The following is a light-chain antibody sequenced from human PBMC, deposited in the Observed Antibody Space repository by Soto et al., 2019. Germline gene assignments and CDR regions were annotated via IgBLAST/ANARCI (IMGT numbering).Light chain of an antibody. J-gene: IGLJ2*01. CDR3: SSYTSSNTLVV. CDR2: DVS. Sequence: QSALTQPASVSGSPGQSITVPCTGTSSDICGYNFVSWYQQHPGKVPKLMIFDVSNRPSGVSNRFSGSKSGNTASLTISGLQAEDEADYYCSSYTSSNTLVVFGGGTKVTVL. V-gene: IGLV2-14*01. CDR1: SSDICGYNF.